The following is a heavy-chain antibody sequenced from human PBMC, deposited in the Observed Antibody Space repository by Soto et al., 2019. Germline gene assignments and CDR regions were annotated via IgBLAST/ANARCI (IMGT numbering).Heavy chain of an antibody. CDR2: IKSKAEGGAT. V-gene: IGHV3-15*07. CDR1: GCPFSHAW. Sequence: PVGFLRLSCATSGCPFSHAWMNWVRQVPGRGLEWVGLIKSKAEGGATDYAAPAKGRFTISRDDSKSTVFLQMDSLKTEDTAVYYCATETKYSGYDPHPTWGQGALVTVSS. J-gene: IGHJ4*02. D-gene: IGHD5-12*01. CDR3: ATETKYSGYDPHPT.